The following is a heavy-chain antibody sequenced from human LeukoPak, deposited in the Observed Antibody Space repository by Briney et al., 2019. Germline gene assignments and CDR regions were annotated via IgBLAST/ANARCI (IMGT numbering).Heavy chain of an antibody. Sequence: PGGSLRLSCAASGFTFSSYGMHWVRQAPGKGLEWVAFIRYDGSNKYYADSVKGRFTISRDNSKNTLYLQMNSLRAEDTSVYDCAREQRELLPYFDYWGQGTLVTVSS. CDR1: GFTFSSYG. V-gene: IGHV3-30*02. D-gene: IGHD1-26*01. CDR2: IRYDGSNK. CDR3: AREQRELLPYFDY. J-gene: IGHJ4*02.